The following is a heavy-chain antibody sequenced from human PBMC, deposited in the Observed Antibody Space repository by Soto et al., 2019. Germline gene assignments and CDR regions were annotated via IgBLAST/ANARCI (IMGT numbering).Heavy chain of an antibody. Sequence: QVQLQESGPGLVKPSETLSLTCTVSGGSISSYYWSWIRQPPGKGLEWIGYIYYSGSTNYNPSLKSRVTISVDTSKYQFSLKLSSVTAADTAVYYCARTNRAFRDYYYYYYMDVWGKGTTVTVSS. D-gene: IGHD2-8*01. CDR1: GGSISSYY. CDR3: ARTNRAFRDYYYYYYMDV. CDR2: IYYSGST. V-gene: IGHV4-59*01. J-gene: IGHJ6*03.